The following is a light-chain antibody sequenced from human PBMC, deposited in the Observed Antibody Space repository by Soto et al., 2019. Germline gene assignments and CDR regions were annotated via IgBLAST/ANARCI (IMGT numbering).Light chain of an antibody. CDR2: EAT. CDR1: SSDVGSYNL. CDR3: CAYAGSGTVV. Sequence: QSALTQPASVSGSPEQSITISCTGTSSDVGSYNLVSWYQQHPGKAHKVMIYEATKRPSGVSNRFSGSKAGTAASLTISGLQDEDEDDYYCCAYAGSGTVVFGGGTKLTVL. J-gene: IGLJ3*02. V-gene: IGLV2-23*01.